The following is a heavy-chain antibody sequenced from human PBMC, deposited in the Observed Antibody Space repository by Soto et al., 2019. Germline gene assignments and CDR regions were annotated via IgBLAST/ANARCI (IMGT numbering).Heavy chain of an antibody. CDR1: GGSISSGDYY. CDR3: ARDGYDYASGQFDS. J-gene: IGHJ4*02. D-gene: IGHD5-12*01. Sequence: TSETLSLTCTVSGGSISSGDYYWSWIRQPPGKGLEWIGYIYYSGSTNYNPSLKSRVTISVDTSKNQFSLRLSSVTAEDTAVYYCARDGYDYASGQFDSWGQGTLVTVSS. V-gene: IGHV4-30-4*01. CDR2: IYYSGST.